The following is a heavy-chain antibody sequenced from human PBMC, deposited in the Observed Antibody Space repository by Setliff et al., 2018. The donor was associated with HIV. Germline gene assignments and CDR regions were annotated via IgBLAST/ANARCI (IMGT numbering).Heavy chain of an antibody. D-gene: IGHD5-12*01. CDR2: IYYSGST. Sequence: SCKASGYTFTDYYIHWVRQSPGKGLEWIGYIYYSGSTKYNPSLTSRVTISVDTSKNHFSLKLTSVTAADTAVYYCARAEMATIVAFDIWGQGTMVTVSS. CDR3: ARAEMATIVAFDI. V-gene: IGHV4-59*13. J-gene: IGHJ3*02. CDR1: GYTFTDYY.